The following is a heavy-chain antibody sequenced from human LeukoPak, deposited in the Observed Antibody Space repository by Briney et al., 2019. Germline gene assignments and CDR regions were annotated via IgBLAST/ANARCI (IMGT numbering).Heavy chain of an antibody. Sequence: PSETLSLTCTVSGGSISSYYWSWIRQSPGKGLEWIGYIYYTGSTNYNPSLKSRVTMSLDTSKNQFSLKLSSVTAADTAVYYCARPDEYVWGSYLIWGQGTLVTVSS. CDR2: IYYTGST. J-gene: IGHJ4*02. V-gene: IGHV4-59*08. CDR1: GGSISSYY. CDR3: ARPDEYVWGSYLI. D-gene: IGHD3-16*01.